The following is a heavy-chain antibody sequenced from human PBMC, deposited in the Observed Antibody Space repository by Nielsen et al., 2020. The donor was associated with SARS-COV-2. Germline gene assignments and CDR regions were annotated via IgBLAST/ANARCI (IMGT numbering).Heavy chain of an antibody. CDR3: ARQSGGNSRVDY. CDR1: GGSFSGYY. V-gene: IGHV4-34*01. Sequence: SETLSLTCAVYGGSFSGYYWSWIRQPPGKGLEWIGEINHSGSTNYNPSLKSRVTISVDTSKNQFSLKLSSVTAADTAVYYCARQSGGNSRVDYWGQGTLVTVSS. D-gene: IGHD4-23*01. CDR2: INHSGST. J-gene: IGHJ4*02.